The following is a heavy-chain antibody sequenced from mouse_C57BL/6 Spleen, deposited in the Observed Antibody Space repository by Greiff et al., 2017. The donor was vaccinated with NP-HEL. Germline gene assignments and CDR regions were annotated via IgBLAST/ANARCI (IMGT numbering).Heavy chain of an antibody. V-gene: IGHV5-16*01. CDR2: INYDGSST. Sequence: EVKLVESEGGLVQPGSSMKLSCTASGFTFSDYYMAWVRQVPEKGLEWVANINYDGSSTYYLDSLKSRFIISRDNAKNILYLQMSSLTSEDTATYYCARDAYGSSYGYFDVWGTGTTVTVSS. CDR3: ARDAYGSSYGYFDV. D-gene: IGHD1-1*01. CDR1: GFTFSDYY. J-gene: IGHJ1*03.